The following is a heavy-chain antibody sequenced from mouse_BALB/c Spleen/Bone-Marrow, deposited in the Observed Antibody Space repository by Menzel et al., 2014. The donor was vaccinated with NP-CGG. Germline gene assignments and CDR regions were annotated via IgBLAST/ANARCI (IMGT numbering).Heavy chain of an antibody. Sequence: LVESGAELVRPGSSVKISCKSSGYSFSNYWMNWMKQRPGQGLEWIGQIYPGDGDTNYNGKFKGKATLTADKSSSTAYMQLSSLTSEDSAVYFCARNSGAMDYWGQGTSVTVSS. CDR3: ARNSGAMDY. V-gene: IGHV1-80*01. D-gene: IGHD3-1*01. J-gene: IGHJ4*01. CDR2: IYPGDGDT. CDR1: GYSFSNYW.